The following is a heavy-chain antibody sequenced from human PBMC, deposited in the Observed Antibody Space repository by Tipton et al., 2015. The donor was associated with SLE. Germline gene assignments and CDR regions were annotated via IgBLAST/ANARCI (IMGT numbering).Heavy chain of an antibody. CDR3: AKVPYSSWYVDY. J-gene: IGHJ4*02. V-gene: IGHV3-21*01. Sequence: SLRLSCAASGFTFSSYSMNWVRQAPGKGLEWVSSISSSSSYIYYADSVKGRFTMSRDNAKNSLYLQMNSLRAEDTAVYYCAKVPYSSWYVDYWGQGTLVTVSS. D-gene: IGHD6-6*01. CDR1: GFTFSSYS. CDR2: ISSSSSYI.